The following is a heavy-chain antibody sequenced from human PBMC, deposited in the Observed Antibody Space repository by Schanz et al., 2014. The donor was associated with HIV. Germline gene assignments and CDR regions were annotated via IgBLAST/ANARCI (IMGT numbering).Heavy chain of an antibody. D-gene: IGHD2-21*01. CDR3: ARDGEPYGIDV. CDR2: ITWNSITI. CDR1: GFTFDDYA. J-gene: IGHJ6*02. V-gene: IGHV3-9*01. Sequence: EVQLGESGGGLVQPGRSLRLSCAASGFTFDDYAMHWVRQVPGKGLEWVSGITWNSITIDYADSVKGRFTISRDNAKNSLYLQMNSLRPDDTAIYYCARDGEPYGIDVWGQGTPVTVSS.